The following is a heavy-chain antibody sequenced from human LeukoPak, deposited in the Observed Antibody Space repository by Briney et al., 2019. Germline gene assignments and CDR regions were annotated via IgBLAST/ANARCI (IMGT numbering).Heavy chain of an antibody. CDR1: GFTFDDYA. J-gene: IGHJ4*02. CDR2: ISWDGGST. CDR3: AKAVDWNDGGFDY. Sequence: GGSLRLSCAASGFTFDDYAMHWIRQAPGKGLEWVSLISWDGGSTYYADSVKGRFTISRDNSKNSLYLQMNSLRAEDTALYYCAKAVDWNDGGFDYWGQGTLVTVSS. D-gene: IGHD1-1*01. V-gene: IGHV3-43D*03.